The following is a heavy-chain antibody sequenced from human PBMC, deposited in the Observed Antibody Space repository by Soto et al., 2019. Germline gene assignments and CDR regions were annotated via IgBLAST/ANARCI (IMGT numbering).Heavy chain of an antibody. CDR2: ISVYNAYT. D-gene: IGHD7-27*01. J-gene: IGHJ4*02. V-gene: IGHV1-18*01. CDR3: ARGLGIHFYL. Sequence: ASVKVSCKASGYTFTSYGISWVRQAPGQGLEWMGWISVYNAYTNYAQKFQDRITLTTDTSTPTAYMELRSLRSDDTAAYYCARGLGIHFYLWGQGTPVTVSS. CDR1: GYTFTSYG.